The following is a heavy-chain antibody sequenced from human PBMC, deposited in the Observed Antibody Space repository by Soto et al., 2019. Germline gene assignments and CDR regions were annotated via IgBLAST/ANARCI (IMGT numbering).Heavy chain of an antibody. CDR3: ANGGLKDRFGELLVYFDY. J-gene: IGHJ4*02. CDR1: GFTFSSYG. D-gene: IGHD3-10*01. CDR2: ISYDGSNK. Sequence: QVQLVESGGGVVQPGRSLRLSCAASGFTFSSYGMHWVRQAPGKGLEWVAVISYDGSNKYYANSVKGRFTISRDNSKNTLYLQMNSLRAEDTAVYYCANGGLKDRFGELLVYFDYWGQGTLVTVSS. V-gene: IGHV3-30*18.